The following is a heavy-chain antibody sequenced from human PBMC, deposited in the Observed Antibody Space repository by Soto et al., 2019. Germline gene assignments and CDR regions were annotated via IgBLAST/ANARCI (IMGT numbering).Heavy chain of an antibody. V-gene: IGHV1-24*01. CDR2: FDPEDGET. CDR1: VYTLTELS. D-gene: IGHD5-18*01. Sequence: ASVKVSCKVSVYTLTELSMHWVRQAPGKGLEWMGGFDPEDGETIYAQKFQGRVTMTEDTSTDTAYMELSSLRSEDTAVYYCATIYSYGYGVDYWGQGTLVTVSS. J-gene: IGHJ4*02. CDR3: ATIYSYGYGVDY.